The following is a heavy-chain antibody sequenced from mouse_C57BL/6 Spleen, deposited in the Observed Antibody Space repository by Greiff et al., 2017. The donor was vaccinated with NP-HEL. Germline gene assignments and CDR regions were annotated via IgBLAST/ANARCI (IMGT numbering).Heavy chain of an antibody. J-gene: IGHJ1*03. V-gene: IGHV1-52*01. CDR2: IDPSDSET. Sequence: QVQLQQSGAELVRPGSSVKLSCKASGYTFTSYWMHWVKQRPIQGLEWIGNIDPSDSETHYNQKFKDKATLTVDKSSSTAYMQLSSLTSEDSAVYYCARSHYYGSSHWYFDVWGTGTTVTVSS. CDR3: ARSHYYGSSHWYFDV. D-gene: IGHD1-1*01. CDR1: GYTFTSYW.